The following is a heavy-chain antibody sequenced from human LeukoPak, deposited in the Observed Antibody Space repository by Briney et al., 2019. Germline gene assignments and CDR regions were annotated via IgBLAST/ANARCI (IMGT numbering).Heavy chain of an antibody. Sequence: GGSVRVSCKASGGAFSGYTITWVRQAPGQGLEWVGGIITNLASTNYAQKVKGRVTISGDNSTSTAYMQIRSLTYEDTAFYYCALAFSGYDRWFPEPPDQWGQGTLVTVSS. J-gene: IGHJ4*02. CDR2: IITNLAST. CDR1: GGAFSGYT. CDR3: ALAFSGYDRWFPEPPDQ. D-gene: IGHD5-12*01. V-gene: IGHV1-69*06.